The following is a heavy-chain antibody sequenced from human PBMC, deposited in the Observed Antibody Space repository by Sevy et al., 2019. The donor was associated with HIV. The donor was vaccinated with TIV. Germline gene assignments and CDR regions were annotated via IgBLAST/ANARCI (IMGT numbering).Heavy chain of an antibody. CDR2: SNESGIT. Sequence: SETLSLTCAVHDGSFSGYYWNWIRRLPGKGLEWIGESNESGITYDNPSLKSRVTISVDTSKKQFSLKLNSVTAADTAVYFCARSPPVVVVPGAPSWFDPWGQGTLVTVSS. CDR1: DGSFSGYY. D-gene: IGHD2-2*01. V-gene: IGHV4-34*01. CDR3: ARSPPVVVVPGAPSWFDP. J-gene: IGHJ5*02.